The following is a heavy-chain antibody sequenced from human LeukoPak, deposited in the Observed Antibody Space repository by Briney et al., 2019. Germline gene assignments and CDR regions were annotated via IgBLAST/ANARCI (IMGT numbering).Heavy chain of an antibody. D-gene: IGHD5-18*01. V-gene: IGHV3-23*01. Sequence: GGSLRLSCAASGFTLSSYAMSWVRQAPGKGLEWVSAISDSGNTYHADSVKGRFTISRDSSKNTLYLQMNSLRAEDTAVYYCAKDLYSYGYGRHYFDYWGQGTLVTVSS. CDR3: AKDLYSYGYGRHYFDY. J-gene: IGHJ4*02. CDR1: GFTLSSYA. CDR2: ISDSGNT.